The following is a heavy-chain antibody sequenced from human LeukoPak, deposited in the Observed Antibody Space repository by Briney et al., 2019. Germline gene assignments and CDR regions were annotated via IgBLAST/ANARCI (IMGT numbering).Heavy chain of an antibody. V-gene: IGHV3-23*01. J-gene: IGHJ6*02. CDR1: GFTFSSYA. Sequence: GGSLRLSCAASGFTFSSYAMSWVRQAPGKGLEWVSAISGSGGSTCYADSVKGRFTISRDNSKNTLYLQMNSLRAEDTAVYYCAKRAITMVRGVRYYYGMDVWGQGTTVTVSS. CDR3: AKRAITMVRGVRYYYGMDV. D-gene: IGHD3-10*01. CDR2: ISGSGGST.